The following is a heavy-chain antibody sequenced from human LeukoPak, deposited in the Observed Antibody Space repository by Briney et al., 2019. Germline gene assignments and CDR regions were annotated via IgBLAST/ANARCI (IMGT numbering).Heavy chain of an antibody. CDR1: GFTFSSYW. Sequence: PGGSLRLSCAASGFTFSSYWMHWVRQAPGKGLEWVSGINWNGGSTGYADSVKGRFTISRDNAKNSLYLQMNSLRAEDTALYHCARDSRSYLGAFDIWGQGTMVTVSS. D-gene: IGHD1-26*01. CDR2: INWNGGST. J-gene: IGHJ3*02. CDR3: ARDSRSYLGAFDI. V-gene: IGHV3-20*01.